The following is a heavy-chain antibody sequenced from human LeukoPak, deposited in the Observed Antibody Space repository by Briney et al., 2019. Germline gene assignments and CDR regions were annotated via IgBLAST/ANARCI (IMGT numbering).Heavy chain of an antibody. CDR2: IDPNSGGT. CDR1: VYTFTIYY. J-gene: IGHJ4*02. CDR3: ARGQAGTRFDY. Sequence: GASVTVSFTCSVYTFTIYYIDWVRHAPGQGLGWIGWIDPNSGGTNYAQKFEGRVNMTRDTSISTAYMELSALRSDDTAVYYCARGQAGTRFDYWGQGALVTVSS. V-gene: IGHV1-2*02. D-gene: IGHD6-13*01.